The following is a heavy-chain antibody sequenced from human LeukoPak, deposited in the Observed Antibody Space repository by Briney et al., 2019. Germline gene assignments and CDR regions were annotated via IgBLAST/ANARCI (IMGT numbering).Heavy chain of an antibody. D-gene: IGHD1-26*01. CDR3: AKGLQWELPFDY. Sequence: GSLRLSCAASGFTFSSYAMSWVRQAPGKGLEGVSAISGSGSRYYADSVKGRFTISRDNSKNTLYLQMNSLKAEDTAVYYCAKGLQWELPFDYWGQGTLVTVSS. CDR1: GFTFSSYA. V-gene: IGHV3-23*01. CDR2: ISGSGSR. J-gene: IGHJ4*02.